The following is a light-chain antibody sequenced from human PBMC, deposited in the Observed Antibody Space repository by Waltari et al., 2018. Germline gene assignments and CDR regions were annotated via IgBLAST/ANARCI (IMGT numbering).Light chain of an antibody. CDR2: LSS. V-gene: IGKV3-20*01. Sequence: EIVLTQSPGTLSLSPGERATLSCRASQSVSSSYLAWYQQKPGQAPRLLFYLSSSRATGIPDRFSITVSGTDFTLTISRLEVEDVAVYYCQQYGSSVPFTFGPGTKVDIK. J-gene: IGKJ3*01. CDR3: QQYGSSVPFT. CDR1: QSVSSSY.